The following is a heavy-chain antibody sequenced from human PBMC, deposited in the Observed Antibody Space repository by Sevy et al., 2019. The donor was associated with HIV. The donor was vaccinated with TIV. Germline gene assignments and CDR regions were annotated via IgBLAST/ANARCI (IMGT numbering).Heavy chain of an antibody. CDR1: GFTFSSYG. V-gene: IGHV3-33*01. CDR3: ARDYGCSSTSCYVYYFDY. Sequence: GGSLRLSCAASGFTFSSYGMHWVRQAPGKGLEWVAVIWYDGSNKYYADSVKGRFTISRDNSKNTLYLQMNSLRAEDMAVYYCARDYGCSSTSCYVYYFDYWGQGTLVTVSS. J-gene: IGHJ4*02. CDR2: IWYDGSNK. D-gene: IGHD2-2*01.